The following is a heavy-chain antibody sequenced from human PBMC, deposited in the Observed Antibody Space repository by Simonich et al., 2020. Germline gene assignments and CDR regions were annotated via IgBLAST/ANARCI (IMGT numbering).Heavy chain of an antibody. CDR3: ARASRGTWWYYYFDY. CDR1: GYTFTSYG. V-gene: IGHV1-18*01. D-gene: IGHD2-15*01. J-gene: IGHJ4*02. Sequence: QVQLVQSGAEVKKPGASVKVSCKASGYTFTSYGISWVRQAPGQGLEGMGGINAYNGNTNDAQKLQGRVTMTTDTSTSTAYMELRSLRSDDTAVYYCARASRGTWWYYYFDYWGQGTLVTVSS. CDR2: INAYNGNT.